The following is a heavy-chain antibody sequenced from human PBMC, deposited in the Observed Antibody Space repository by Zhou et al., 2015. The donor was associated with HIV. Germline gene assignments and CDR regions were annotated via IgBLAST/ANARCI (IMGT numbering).Heavy chain of an antibody. CDR1: GGTFSSYT. Sequence: QVQLVQSGAEVKKPGSSVKVSCKASGGTFSSYTISWVRQAPGQGLEWMGGIIPIFGTANYAQKFQGRVTITADESTSTAYMELSSLRSEDTAVYYCASLGYCSSTSCRPAYYYYYGMDVWGQGTTVTVSS. CDR3: ASLGYCSSTSCRPAYYYYYGMDV. D-gene: IGHD2-2*01. V-gene: IGHV1-69*01. J-gene: IGHJ6*02. CDR2: IIPIFGTA.